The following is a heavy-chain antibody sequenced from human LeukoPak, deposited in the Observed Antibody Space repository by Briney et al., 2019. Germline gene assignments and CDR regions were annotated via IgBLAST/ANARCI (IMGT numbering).Heavy chain of an antibody. D-gene: IGHD3-10*01. V-gene: IGHV1-18*01. CDR1: GYTFTSYG. Sequence: GASVKVSCKASGYTFTSYGISWVRQAPGQGLEWMGLISAYNGSTNYAQKLKGRVTMTTDTSTSTAYMELRSLRSDDTAVYYCARASRYGSGSYSPYWGQGTLVTVSS. CDR2: ISAYNGST. J-gene: IGHJ4*02. CDR3: ARASRYGSGSYSPY.